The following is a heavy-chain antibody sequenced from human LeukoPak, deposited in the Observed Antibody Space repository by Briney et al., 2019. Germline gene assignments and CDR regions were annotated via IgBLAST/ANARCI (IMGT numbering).Heavy chain of an antibody. CDR2: IYYSGST. D-gene: IGHD5-12*01. CDR1: GGSISSSSYY. J-gene: IGHJ4*02. CDR3: ARYHNGYDDY. Sequence: PSETLSLTCTVSGGSISSSSYYWGWIRQPPGKGLEWIGSIYYSGSTNYNPSLKSRVTISIDTSKNQFSLKLSSVTAADTAVYYCARYHNGYDDYWGRGTLVTVSS. V-gene: IGHV4-39*07.